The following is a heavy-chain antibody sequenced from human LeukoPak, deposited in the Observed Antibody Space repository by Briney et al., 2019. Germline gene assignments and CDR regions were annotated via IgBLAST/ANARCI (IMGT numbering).Heavy chain of an antibody. J-gene: IGHJ5*02. V-gene: IGHV1-3*01. Sequence: VASVKVSCKASGYTFTPYGIHWVRQAPGQRPEWMGWINSGNGNTKYSQKLQGRVTITRDTSASTAYMELSSLTSEDTAVYFCAGMTYNSSPFDPWGQGTLVTVSS. CDR3: AGMTYNSSPFDP. D-gene: IGHD3-22*01. CDR1: GYTFTPYG. CDR2: INSGNGNT.